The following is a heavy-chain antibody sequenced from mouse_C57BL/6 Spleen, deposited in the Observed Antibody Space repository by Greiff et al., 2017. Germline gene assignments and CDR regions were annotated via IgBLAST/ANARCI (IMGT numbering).Heavy chain of an antibody. J-gene: IGHJ2*01. D-gene: IGHD2-2*01. CDR3: AKGDGDGYDDGGYYFDY. CDR1: GYTFTNYW. Sequence: QVQLQQSGAELVRPGTSVKMSCKASGYTFTNYWIGWAKQRPGHGLEWIGDIYPGGGYTNYNEKFKGKATLTADKSSSTAYMQFSSLTSEDSAIYYCAKGDGDGYDDGGYYFDYWGQGTTLTVSS. CDR2: IYPGGGYT. V-gene: IGHV1-63*01.